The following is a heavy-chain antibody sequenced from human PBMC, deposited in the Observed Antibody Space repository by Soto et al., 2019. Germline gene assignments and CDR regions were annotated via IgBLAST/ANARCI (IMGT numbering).Heavy chain of an antibody. Sequence: EVQVEESGGGLVQPGGSLRLSCTASGFTFSNYNMHWVRQAPGKGLEWVSYISTGSSTIYYADSVKGRFTISRDDAKNSLFLQMNSLRVEDTAVYYCARRGDLDVWGQGTTVTVSS. V-gene: IGHV3-48*01. CDR3: ARRGDLDV. CDR2: ISTGSSTI. D-gene: IGHD3-16*01. J-gene: IGHJ6*02. CDR1: GFTFSNYN.